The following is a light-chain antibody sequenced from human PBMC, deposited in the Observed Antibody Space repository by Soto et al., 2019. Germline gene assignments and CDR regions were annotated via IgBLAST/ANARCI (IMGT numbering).Light chain of an antibody. J-gene: IGLJ1*01. CDR3: GSYTSSSTLYV. Sequence: QSALTQPASVSGSPGQSMTISCTGTSSDVGGSNYVSWYQQHPGKAPKLMIYDVSNRPSGVSNRVSGSKSGNTASLTISGLQAEDEADYYCGSYTSSSTLYVFGTGTKLTVL. CDR1: SSDVGGSNY. V-gene: IGLV2-14*01. CDR2: DVS.